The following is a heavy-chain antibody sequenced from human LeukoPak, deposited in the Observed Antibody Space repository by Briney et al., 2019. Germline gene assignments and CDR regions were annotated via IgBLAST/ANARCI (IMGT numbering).Heavy chain of an antibody. J-gene: IGHJ3*02. V-gene: IGHV3-48*04. CDR3: ARGRDYYDSSGYSAFDI. CDR2: ISSSGSTI. D-gene: IGHD3-22*01. Sequence: PGGSLRLSCAASGFTFSSYGMSWIRQAPGKGLEWVSYISSSGSTIYYADSVKGRLTISRDNAKNSLYLQMNSLRAEDTAVYYCARGRDYYDSSGYSAFDIWGQGTMVTVSS. CDR1: GFTFSSYG.